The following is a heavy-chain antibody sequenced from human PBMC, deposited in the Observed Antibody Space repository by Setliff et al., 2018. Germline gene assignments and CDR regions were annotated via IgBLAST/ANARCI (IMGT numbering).Heavy chain of an antibody. V-gene: IGHV1-69*05. CDR2: IMPIFGTT. D-gene: IGHD1-20*01. CDR1: GGTFSSQG. Sequence: AASVKVSCKAPGGTFSSQGISWVRQAPGQGLEWMGGIMPIFGTTNYARKFQGRVTITTDKSTSTAYMEMSSLRSEDTAVYYCAREFGITASVENYYYYMDVWGKGTTVTVS. CDR3: AREFGITASVENYYYYMDV. J-gene: IGHJ6*03.